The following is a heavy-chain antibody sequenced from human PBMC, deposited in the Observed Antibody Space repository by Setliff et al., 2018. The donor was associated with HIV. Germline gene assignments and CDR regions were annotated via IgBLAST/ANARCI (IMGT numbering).Heavy chain of an antibody. CDR2: IHAGNGYT. J-gene: IGHJ5*02. CDR3: ARRAHRFDL. CDR1: GYTFTSYA. V-gene: IGHV1-3*01. Sequence: ASVKVSCKASGYTFTSYAMHWVRQAPGQRLEWMGWIHAGNGYTKYSQKFQGRVTFTRDTSASAAYMDLSSLRSEDTAVYYCARRAHRFDLWGQGTLVTVSS.